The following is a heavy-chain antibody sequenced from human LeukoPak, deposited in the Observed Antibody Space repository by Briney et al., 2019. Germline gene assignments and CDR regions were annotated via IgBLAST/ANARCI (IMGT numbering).Heavy chain of an antibody. CDR2: IYSGGST. CDR3: ARETGGLDTALGFDY. J-gene: IGHJ4*02. D-gene: IGHD5-18*01. CDR1: GFTVSSNY. Sequence: GGSLRLSCAASGFTVSSNYMSWVRQAPGKGLGWVSVIYSGGSTYYADSVKGRFTISRDNSKNTLYLQMNSLRAEDTAVYYCARETGGLDTALGFDYWGQGTLVTVSS. V-gene: IGHV3-66*02.